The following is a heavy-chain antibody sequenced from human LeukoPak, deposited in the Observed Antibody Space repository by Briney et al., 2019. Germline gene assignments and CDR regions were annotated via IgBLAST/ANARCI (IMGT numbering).Heavy chain of an antibody. Sequence: GGSLRLSCAASGFTFSTYAMSWVRQAPGKGLEWVSTISDSGANTYYADSVRGRFTISRDNSKNTLYLQKDSLRADDTAIYYCAKSMTLQWRGFFDLWGRGTHVTVSS. V-gene: IGHV3-23*01. CDR1: GFTFSTYA. D-gene: IGHD6-19*01. CDR2: ISDSGANT. J-gene: IGHJ2*01. CDR3: AKSMTLQWRGFFDL.